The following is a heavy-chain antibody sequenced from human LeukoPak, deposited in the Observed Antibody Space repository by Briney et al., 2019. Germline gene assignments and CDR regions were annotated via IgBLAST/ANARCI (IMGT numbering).Heavy chain of an antibody. CDR3: ASSSGTY. CDR1: GFTFTSYD. D-gene: IGHD3-10*01. J-gene: IGHJ4*02. CDR2: INPNSGGT. Sequence: ASVKVSCKASGFTFTSYDINWVRQATGQGLEWMGWINPNSGGTNYAQKFQGRVTMTRDTSISTAYMELSRLRSDDTAVYYCASSSGTYWGQGTLVTVSS. V-gene: IGHV1-2*02.